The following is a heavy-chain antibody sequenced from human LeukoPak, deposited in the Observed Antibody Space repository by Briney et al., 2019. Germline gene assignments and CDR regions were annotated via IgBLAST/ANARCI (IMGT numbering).Heavy chain of an antibody. J-gene: IGHJ4*02. Sequence: ASVKVSCKASGYTFTSYGISWVRQAPGQGLEWMGWISAYNGNTNYAQKLQGRVIMTTDTSTSTAYMELRSLRSDDTAVYYCARSSIRIAAAGPHFDYWGQGTLVTVSS. CDR2: ISAYNGNT. CDR1: GYTFTSYG. D-gene: IGHD6-13*01. CDR3: ARSSIRIAAAGPHFDY. V-gene: IGHV1-18*01.